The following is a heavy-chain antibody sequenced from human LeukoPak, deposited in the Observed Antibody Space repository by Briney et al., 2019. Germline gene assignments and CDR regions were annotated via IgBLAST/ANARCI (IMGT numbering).Heavy chain of an antibody. CDR3: ARDRPGGSSLDY. V-gene: IGHV4-38-2*02. Sequence: SETLSLTCAVSGYSISSGYYWGWIRQSPGKGLEWIAYIHSSGSTSHNPSLKSRVTISVDTSKNEFSLKLTSVNAADTAVYYCARDRPGGSSLDYWGQGILVTVSS. CDR2: IHSSGST. D-gene: IGHD6-13*01. CDR1: GYSISSGYY. J-gene: IGHJ4*02.